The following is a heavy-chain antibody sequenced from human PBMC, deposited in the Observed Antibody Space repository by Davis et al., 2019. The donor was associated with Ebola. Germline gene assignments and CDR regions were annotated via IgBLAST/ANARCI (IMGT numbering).Heavy chain of an antibody. J-gene: IGHJ4*02. V-gene: IGHV4-34*01. CDR2: INHSGRP. CDR1: GVSFSGYY. D-gene: IGHD5-24*01. Sequence: MPSETLSLTCAVYGVSFSGYYWNWIRQPPGKGLEWIGEINHSGRPNYNPSLKSRVTMSVDTSKNQFSLRVRSVTAADTAVYYCARLRTEMASFYFEYWGQGTLVTVSS. CDR3: ARLRTEMASFYFEY.